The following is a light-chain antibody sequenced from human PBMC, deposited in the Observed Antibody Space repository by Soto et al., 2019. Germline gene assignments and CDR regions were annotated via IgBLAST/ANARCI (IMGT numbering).Light chain of an antibody. Sequence: DIQMTQSPSSLSASVGDRVTFTCQASQDISDYLNWYQQKPGKAPDLLIYDVSNLEAVVPSRFTGSGSGTEFTFTINGLQPEDIATYFCQQYDNVPYTFGQGTKLDLK. CDR2: DVS. CDR3: QQYDNVPYT. CDR1: QDISDY. V-gene: IGKV1-33*01. J-gene: IGKJ2*01.